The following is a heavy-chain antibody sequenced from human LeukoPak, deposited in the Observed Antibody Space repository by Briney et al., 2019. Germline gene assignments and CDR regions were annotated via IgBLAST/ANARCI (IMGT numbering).Heavy chain of an antibody. V-gene: IGHV1-18*01. Sequence: GASVKVSCKASGYTFTSYGISWVRQAPGQGLEWMGWISAYNGNTNYAQKLQGRVTMTTDTSTSTAYMELRSPRSDDTAVYYCARERTSYYDSSGYYGPDAFDIWGQGTMVTVSS. D-gene: IGHD3-22*01. J-gene: IGHJ3*02. CDR1: GYTFTSYG. CDR3: ARERTSYYDSSGYYGPDAFDI. CDR2: ISAYNGNT.